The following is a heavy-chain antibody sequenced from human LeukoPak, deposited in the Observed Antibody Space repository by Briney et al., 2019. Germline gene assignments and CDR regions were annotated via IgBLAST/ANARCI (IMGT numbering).Heavy chain of an antibody. Sequence: GRSLRLSCAASGFTFSSYAMHWVRQAPGKGLEWVAFISYDGRNEYYADSVKGRFTTSRDNSKNTLYLQMNSLRAEDTAVYYCARGNSGSHYVEYYYGMDVWGQGTTVTVSS. V-gene: IGHV3-30*03. CDR2: ISYDGRNE. CDR3: ARGNSGSHYVEYYYGMDV. CDR1: GFTFSSYA. J-gene: IGHJ6*02. D-gene: IGHD1-26*01.